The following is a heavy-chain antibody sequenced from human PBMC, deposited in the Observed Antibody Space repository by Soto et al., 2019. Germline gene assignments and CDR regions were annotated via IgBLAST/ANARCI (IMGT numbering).Heavy chain of an antibody. CDR1: GGTFSNYA. V-gene: IGHV1-69*12. D-gene: IGHD6-19*01. J-gene: IGHJ6*02. CDR2: IVPIFGTT. Sequence: QVQLVQSGAEVKKPGSSVKVSCKVSGGTFSNYAIDWVRLAPGHGLEWMGGIVPIFGTTYYTQKFQGRATIIADDSTTTAYVKMSSLTSEDTAIYDWARVGAVAGLYNYQGLDVWGQGTAVTVSS. CDR3: ARVGAVAGLYNYQGLDV.